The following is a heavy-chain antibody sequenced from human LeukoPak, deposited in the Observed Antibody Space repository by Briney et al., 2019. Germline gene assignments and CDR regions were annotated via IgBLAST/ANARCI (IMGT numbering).Heavy chain of an antibody. J-gene: IGHJ4*02. CDR3: ARDRFAILTGYYNRDMDY. V-gene: IGHV3-74*01. Sequence: GGSLRLSCAASGFTFNSYAMSWVRQAPGKGLVWVSRINSDGSSTSYADSVKGRFTISRDNAKNTLYLQMNSLRAEDTAVYYCARDRFAILTGYYNRDMDYWGQGTLVTVSS. CDR1: GFTFNSYA. D-gene: IGHD3-9*01. CDR2: INSDGSST.